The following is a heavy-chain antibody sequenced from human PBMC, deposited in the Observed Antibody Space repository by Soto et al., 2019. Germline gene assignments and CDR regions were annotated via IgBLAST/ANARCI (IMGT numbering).Heavy chain of an antibody. V-gene: IGHV1-3*01. Sequence: QVQLVQSGPEVKKPGASVRVSCKASGYIFINYAMHWVRQAPGQRLEWLGWISAANGNTRYSQKFEGRVSITRDTSQSTASLDFSSLTSEDTALDDCARGHTMGGDYYSGLNHWGQGTRVTVS. CDR2: ISAANGNT. J-gene: IGHJ6*01. D-gene: IGHD3-10*01. CDR1: GYIFINYA. CDR3: ARGHTMGGDYYSGLNH.